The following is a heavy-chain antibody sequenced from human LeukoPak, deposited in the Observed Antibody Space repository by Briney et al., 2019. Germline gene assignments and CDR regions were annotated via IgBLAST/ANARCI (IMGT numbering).Heavy chain of an antibody. CDR3: ARRPIAAAGISFDP. CDR1: GGSISSYY. CDR2: IYTSGST. V-gene: IGHV4-4*07. J-gene: IGHJ5*02. D-gene: IGHD6-13*01. Sequence: SETLSLTCTVSGGSISSYYWSWIRQPAGKGLEWIGRIYTSGSTNYNPSLKSRVTISVDTSKNQFSLKLSSVTAADTAVYYCARRPIAAAGISFDPWGQGTLVTVSS.